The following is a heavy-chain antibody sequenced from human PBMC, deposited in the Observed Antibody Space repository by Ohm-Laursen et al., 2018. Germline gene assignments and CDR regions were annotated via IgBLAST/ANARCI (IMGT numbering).Heavy chain of an antibody. J-gene: IGHJ6*02. CDR1: GFTFSSYW. CDR2: IKSKTDGGTT. V-gene: IGHV3-15*01. CDR3: TTLLRFLEWLPYYYYGMDV. Sequence: SLRLSCTASGFTFSSYWMSWVRQAPGKGLEWVGRIKSKTDGGTTDYAAPVKGRFTISRDDSKNTLYLQMNSLKTEDTAVYYCTTLLRFLEWLPYYYYGMDVWGQGTTVTVSS. D-gene: IGHD3-3*01.